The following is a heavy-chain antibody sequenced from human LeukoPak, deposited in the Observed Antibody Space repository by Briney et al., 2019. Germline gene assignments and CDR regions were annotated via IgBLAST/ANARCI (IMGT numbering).Heavy chain of an antibody. D-gene: IGHD7-27*01. CDR3: ARDLNWETY. CDR1: GFTFSSYG. Sequence: GGSLRLSCAASGFTFSSYGMSWVRQAPGKGLEWVANIKTDGSQIYYVDSVKGRFTISRDNAKNSLYLQMNSLRAEDTAVYYCARDLNWETYWGQGTLVSVSS. J-gene: IGHJ4*02. V-gene: IGHV3-7*01. CDR2: IKTDGSQI.